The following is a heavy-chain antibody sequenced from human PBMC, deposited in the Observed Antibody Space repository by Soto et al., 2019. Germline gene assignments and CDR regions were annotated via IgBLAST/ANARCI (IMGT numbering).Heavy chain of an antibody. V-gene: IGHV4-59*08. CDR1: GGSISSYY. CDR3: ARHSPRLLYSHSLDV. J-gene: IGHJ6*03. CDR2: FYYSGGT. D-gene: IGHD4-17*01. Sequence: SDTLSLTCTVSGGSISSYYWSWIRQPPGKGLEWIGYFYYSGGTNYNPSLKSRVTISVDTSKSQFSLKLSSVTAADTAVYYCARHSPRLLYSHSLDVWGKGTTVTVSS.